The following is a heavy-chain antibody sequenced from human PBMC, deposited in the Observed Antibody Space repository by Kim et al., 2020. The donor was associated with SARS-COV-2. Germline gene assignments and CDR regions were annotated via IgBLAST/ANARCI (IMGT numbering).Heavy chain of an antibody. CDR1: GFTFSSYE. D-gene: IGHD3-22*01. V-gene: IGHV3-48*03. CDR2: ISSSGSTI. CDR3: ARDYYRLRFDP. J-gene: IGHJ5*02. Sequence: GGSLRLSCAASGFTFSSYEMNWVRQAPGKGLEWVSYISSSGSTIYYADSVKGRFTISRDNAKNSLYLQMNSLRAEDTAVYYCARDYYRLRFDPWGQGTLVTVSS.